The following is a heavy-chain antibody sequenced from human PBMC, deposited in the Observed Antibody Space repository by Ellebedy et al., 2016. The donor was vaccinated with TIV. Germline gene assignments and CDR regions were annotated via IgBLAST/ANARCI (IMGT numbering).Heavy chain of an antibody. V-gene: IGHV3-11*04. D-gene: IGHD6-19*01. CDR1: GFTFSGHY. J-gene: IGHJ5*02. CDR2: ISYSGDLM. Sequence: GESLKIPCAASGFTFSGHYMSWFRQAPGKGPEWVSYISYSGDLMYYADSVKSRFTISRDNSKNTLYLQMNSLRHEDTAVYYCARGGPGLGIRFDPWGQGTLVTVSS. CDR3: ARGGPGLGIRFDP.